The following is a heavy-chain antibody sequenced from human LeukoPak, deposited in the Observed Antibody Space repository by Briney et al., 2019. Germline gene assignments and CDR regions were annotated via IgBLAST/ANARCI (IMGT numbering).Heavy chain of an antibody. D-gene: IGHD3-22*01. J-gene: IGHJ4*02. CDR2: IWYEGSDK. Sequence: GGSLRLSCAAPGFTFRSYGMHWVRQAPGRGLEWVAVIWYEGSDKHYADSVRGRFTISRDNAKNSLFLQMSRLRAEDTAVYYCAREKLSFFDSSGYFDHWGQGTLVTVSS. CDR1: GFTFRSYG. CDR3: AREKLSFFDSSGYFDH. V-gene: IGHV3-33*01.